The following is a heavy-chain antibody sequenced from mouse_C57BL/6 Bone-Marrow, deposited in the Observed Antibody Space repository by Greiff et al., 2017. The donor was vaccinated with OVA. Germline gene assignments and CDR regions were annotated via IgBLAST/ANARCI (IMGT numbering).Heavy chain of an antibody. V-gene: IGHV1-26*01. CDR3: ARGGDYYGSSSYAMDY. D-gene: IGHD1-1*01. Sequence: EVKLQQSGPELVKPGASVKISCKASGYTFTDYYMNWVKQSHGKSLEWIGDINPNNGGTSYNQKFKGKATLTVDKSSSTAYMELRSLTSEDSAVYYCARGGDYYGSSSYAMDYWGQGTSVTVSS. J-gene: IGHJ4*01. CDR2: INPNNGGT. CDR1: GYTFTDYY.